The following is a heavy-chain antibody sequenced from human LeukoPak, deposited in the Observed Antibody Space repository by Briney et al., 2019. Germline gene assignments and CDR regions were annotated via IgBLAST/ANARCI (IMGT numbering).Heavy chain of an antibody. CDR2: IPDSGST. Sequence: SETLSLTCVVYGGSFSGYFWTWIRQPPGKGLEWIGEIPDSGSTSYNPSLKSRVTMSIDASKSQFSLKLSSVTAADTAVYYCARTVVVVPAARLATTNYFDYWGQGTLVTVSS. J-gene: IGHJ4*02. CDR1: GGSFSGYF. V-gene: IGHV4-34*01. D-gene: IGHD2-2*01. CDR3: ARTVVVVPAARLATTNYFDY.